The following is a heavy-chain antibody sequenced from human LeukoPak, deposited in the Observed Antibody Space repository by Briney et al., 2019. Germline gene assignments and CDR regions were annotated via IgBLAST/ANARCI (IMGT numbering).Heavy chain of an antibody. V-gene: IGHV1-69*13. J-gene: IGHJ4*02. CDR1: GGTVSSYA. Sequence: ASVKVSCKASGGTVSSYAISWVRQAPGQGLEWMGGIIPIFGTANYAQKFQGRVTITADESTSTAYMELSSLRSEDTAVYYCARGLGYCSGGSCYGRYFDYWGQGTLVTVSS. CDR3: ARGLGYCSGGSCYGRYFDY. CDR2: IIPIFGTA. D-gene: IGHD2-15*01.